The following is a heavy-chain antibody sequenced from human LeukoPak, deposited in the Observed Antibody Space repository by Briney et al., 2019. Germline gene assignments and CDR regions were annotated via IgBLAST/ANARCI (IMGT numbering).Heavy chain of an antibody. CDR2: ISNSGGST. CDR3: AKGRGLVSPDDH. J-gene: IGHJ4*02. CDR1: GFTFSSHT. D-gene: IGHD3/OR15-3a*01. V-gene: IGHV3-23*01. Sequence: GGSLRLSCAASGFTFSSHTMTWVRQAPGKGLEWVSAISNSGGSTYYAVSVKGRFTISRDNSQNTLYLQMNSLKAEDTAVYYCAKGRGLVSPDDHWGQGTLVTVSS.